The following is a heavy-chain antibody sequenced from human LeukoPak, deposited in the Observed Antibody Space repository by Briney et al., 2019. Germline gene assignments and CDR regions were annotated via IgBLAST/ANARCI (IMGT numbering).Heavy chain of an antibody. CDR1: GGSIRSYY. CDR2: IYYSGST. D-gene: IGHD2-2*02. Sequence: PSETLSLTCTVSGGSIRSYYWSWIRQPPGKGLEYIGYIYYSGSTNYNPSLKSRVTISVDTSKNQFSLKLSSVTAADTAVYYCARGGKLGYCSSTSCYTRFDPWGQGTLVTVSS. J-gene: IGHJ5*02. CDR3: ARGGKLGYCSSTSCYTRFDP. V-gene: IGHV4-59*12.